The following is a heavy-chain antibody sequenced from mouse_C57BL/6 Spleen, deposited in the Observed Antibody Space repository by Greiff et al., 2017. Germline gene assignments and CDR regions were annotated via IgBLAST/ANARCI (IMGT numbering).Heavy chain of an antibody. Sequence: EVMLVESGPGMVKPSQSLSLTCTVTGYSITSGYDWHWIRHFPGNKLEWMGYISYSGSTNYNPSLKSRISITHDTSKNHFFLKLNSVTTEDTATYYCARDNPSSGDYAMDYWGQGTSVTVSS. CDR3: ARDNPSSGDYAMDY. V-gene: IGHV3-1*01. D-gene: IGHD6-1*01. CDR2: ISYSGST. CDR1: GYSITSGYD. J-gene: IGHJ4*01.